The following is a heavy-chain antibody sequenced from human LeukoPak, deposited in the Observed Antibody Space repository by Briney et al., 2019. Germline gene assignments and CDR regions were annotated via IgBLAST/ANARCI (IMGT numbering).Heavy chain of an antibody. CDR2: MNPKSAHT. D-gene: IGHD3-10*01. Sequence: ASVKVSCKASGYTFTSYDIHWVRQASGHGLEWMGWMNPKSAHTGLAQRFQGRVTLTRNTSISTAYMELSSLTSEDTAMYYCTRGPSYHSKWVGGMWFDPWGQGTLVSVSS. CDR3: TRGPSYHSKWVGGMWFDP. J-gene: IGHJ5*02. V-gene: IGHV1-8*01. CDR1: GYTFTSYD.